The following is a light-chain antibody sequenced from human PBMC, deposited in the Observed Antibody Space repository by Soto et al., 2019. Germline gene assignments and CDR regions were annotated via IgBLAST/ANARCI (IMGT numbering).Light chain of an antibody. CDR1: QSISSSY. Sequence: EIVLTQSPGTLSLSPGARATLSCRASQSISSSYLAWYQQKPGQTPRLLIYGTSSRATGIPDRFSGSGSGIDFTLTISRLEPEDRAVYYCQQRSNWPLTFGGGTKVDIK. CDR2: GTS. J-gene: IGKJ4*01. V-gene: IGKV3D-20*02. CDR3: QQRSNWPLT.